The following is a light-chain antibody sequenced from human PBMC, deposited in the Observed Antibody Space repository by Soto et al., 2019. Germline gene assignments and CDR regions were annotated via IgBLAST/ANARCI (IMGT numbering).Light chain of an antibody. Sequence: QSVLTQPPSASGTPGQRVTISCSGSSSNIGSNYVYWYQQLPGTAPKLLIYRSNQRPSGVPDRFSGSKSGTSASLAISGLRSEDEADYYCSSYRSIGTLVFGTGTKLTVL. CDR2: RSN. CDR3: SSYRSIGTLV. CDR1: SSNIGSNY. J-gene: IGLJ1*01. V-gene: IGLV1-47*01.